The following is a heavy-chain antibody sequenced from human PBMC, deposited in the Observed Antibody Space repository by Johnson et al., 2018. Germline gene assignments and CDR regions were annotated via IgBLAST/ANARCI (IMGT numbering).Heavy chain of an antibody. CDR2: ISYDGSNK. Sequence: QVQLVQSGGGVVQPGRSLRLSCAASGFTFSSYGMHWVSQAPGKGLEWVAVISYDGSNKYYEDSVKGRFTISRDNSKNTLYLQMNSLRAEDTAVYYCARDGPFSNYFDYWGQGTLVTVSS. J-gene: IGHJ4*02. CDR1: GFTFSSYG. V-gene: IGHV3-30*03. CDR3: ARDGPFSNYFDY.